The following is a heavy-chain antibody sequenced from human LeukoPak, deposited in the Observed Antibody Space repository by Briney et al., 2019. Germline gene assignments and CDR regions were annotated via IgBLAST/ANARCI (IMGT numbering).Heavy chain of an antibody. J-gene: IGHJ3*02. D-gene: IGHD3-3*01. V-gene: IGHV1-18*01. CDR2: ISAYNGNT. CDR3: ARAGTIFERENAFDI. CDR1: GYTFTSYG. Sequence: GASVKVSCKASGYTFTSYGISWVRQAPGQGLEWMGWISAYNGNTNYAQKLQGRVTMTTDTSTSTAYMELRSLRSDDTAVYYCARAGTIFERENAFDIWGQGTMVTVSS.